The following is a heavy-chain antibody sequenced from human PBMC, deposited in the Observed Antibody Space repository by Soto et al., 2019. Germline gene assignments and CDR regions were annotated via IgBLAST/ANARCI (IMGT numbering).Heavy chain of an antibody. V-gene: IGHV4-59*08. Sequence: QVQLQESGPGLVKPSETLSLTCTVSGGSISSYYWSWIRQPPGKGLEWIGYIYYSGSTNYNPSLKRRVHIPVDTSKNQFSLTLSSVTAADTAVYYCARRDDDYGDYRYFDLWGRGTLVTVSS. CDR2: IYYSGST. CDR1: GGSISSYY. D-gene: IGHD4-17*01. CDR3: ARRDDDYGDYRYFDL. J-gene: IGHJ2*01.